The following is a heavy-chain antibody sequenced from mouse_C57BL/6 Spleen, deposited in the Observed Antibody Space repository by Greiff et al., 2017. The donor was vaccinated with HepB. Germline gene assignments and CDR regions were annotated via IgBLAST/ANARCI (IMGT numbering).Heavy chain of an antibody. CDR2: IDPSDSYT. D-gene: IGHD1-1*01. V-gene: IGHV1-59*01. Sequence: QVQLQQPGAELVRPGTSVKLSCKASGYTFTSYWMHWVKQRPGQGLEWIGVIDPSDSYTNYNQKFKGKATLTVDTSSSTAYMQLSSLTSEDYAVYYCARGDYYGSSSYYFDYWGKGTTLTVSS. J-gene: IGHJ2*01. CDR1: GYTFTSYW. CDR3: ARGDYYGSSSYYFDY.